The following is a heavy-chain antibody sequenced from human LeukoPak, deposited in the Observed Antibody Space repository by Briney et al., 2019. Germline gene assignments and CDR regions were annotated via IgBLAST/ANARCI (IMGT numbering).Heavy chain of an antibody. J-gene: IGHJ4*02. D-gene: IGHD3-10*01. CDR2: IYVGGDT. CDR3: ARDRDYGSGSKGDH. Sequence: GGSLRLSCAASGFTFSSYGMSWVRQAPGKGLEWVSVIYVGGDTYYADSVKGRFTISRDNSKNTLYLQMNSLRAEDTAVYYCARDRDYGSGSKGDHWGQGTLVTVSS. CDR1: GFTFSSYG. V-gene: IGHV3-66*01.